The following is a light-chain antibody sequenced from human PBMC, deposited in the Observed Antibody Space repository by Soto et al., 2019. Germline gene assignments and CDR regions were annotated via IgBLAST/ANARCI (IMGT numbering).Light chain of an antibody. CDR1: QRVSSSY. CDR3: QQYGSSPYT. J-gene: IGKJ2*01. CDR2: DAS. Sequence: EIVLTQSPATLSLSPGERATLSCGASQRVSSSYLAWYQQKPGLAPRLLIYDASSRATGIPDRFSGSGSGTDFTLTNSRLEPEDFAVYYCQQYGSSPYTFGQGTKLEIK. V-gene: IGKV3D-20*01.